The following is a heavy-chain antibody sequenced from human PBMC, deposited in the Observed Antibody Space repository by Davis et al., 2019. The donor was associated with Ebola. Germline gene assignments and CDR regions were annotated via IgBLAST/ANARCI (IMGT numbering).Heavy chain of an antibody. Sequence: MPSETLSLTCAVSGGFVSSGGYSWNWIRQPPGKGLEWIGYYYYTGSTYYNPSLKSRVTISVDTSKNQFSLNLSSVTAADTAVYYCARGELLTYYYGMDVWGKGTTVTVSS. J-gene: IGHJ6*04. CDR3: ARGELLTYYYGMDV. V-gene: IGHV4-61*08. D-gene: IGHD1-26*01. CDR1: GGFVSSGGYS. CDR2: YYYTGST.